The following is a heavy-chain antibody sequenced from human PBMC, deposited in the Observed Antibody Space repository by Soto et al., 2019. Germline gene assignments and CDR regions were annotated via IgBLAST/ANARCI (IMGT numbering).Heavy chain of an antibody. D-gene: IGHD3-10*01. CDR3: ARTMVRGVMTRQHHYYMDV. J-gene: IGHJ6*03. Sequence: QVQLVESGGGLVKPGGSLRLSCAASGFTFSDYSMSWIRQAPGKGLECGSYISSSGSTIYYADSVKGRFTISRDNAKNSLYVQMNSLRAEDTAVYYCARTMVRGVMTRQHHYYMDVWGKGTTVTVSS. V-gene: IGHV3-11*01. CDR1: GFTFSDYS. CDR2: ISSSGSTI.